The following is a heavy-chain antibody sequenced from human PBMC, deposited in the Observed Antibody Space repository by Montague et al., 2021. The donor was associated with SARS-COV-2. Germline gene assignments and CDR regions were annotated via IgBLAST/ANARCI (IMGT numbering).Heavy chain of an antibody. CDR3: ARAKSDYTWKDWYFYCMDV. J-gene: IGHJ6*02. CDR1: GLTLSYYE. CDR2: ISGSAGTI. V-gene: IGHV3-48*03. D-gene: IGHD1-1*01. Sequence: SLRLSCAASGLTLSYYEMNWVRQAPGKGLEWVSYISGSAGTIYYADSVKGRFTISRGNAKNSLYLQMNSLRAEDTAVYYCARAKSDYTWKDWYFYCMDVWGQGTTVTVSS.